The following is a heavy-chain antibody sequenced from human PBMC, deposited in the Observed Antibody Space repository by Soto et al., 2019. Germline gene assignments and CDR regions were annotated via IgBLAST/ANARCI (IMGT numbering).Heavy chain of an antibody. CDR2: IKQDGTEK. D-gene: IGHD3-10*01. CDR3: AIGDSPMISGRDSLVI. V-gene: IGHV3-7*01. J-gene: IGHJ3*02. Sequence: WVTLRLSCAASGCTFSRYWMNWVRQAPGKGLEWVANIKQDGTEKNYVDSVKGRFTISRDNARNSLYLQMDSLRAEDTAVYFCAIGDSPMISGRDSLVIWGRGTMVTVSS. CDR1: GCTFSRYW.